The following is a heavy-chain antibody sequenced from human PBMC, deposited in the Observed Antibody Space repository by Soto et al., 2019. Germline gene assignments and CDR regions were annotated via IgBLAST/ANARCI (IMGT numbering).Heavy chain of an antibody. Sequence: EVQLSESGGGLVQPGGSLRLSCAASGFTFSSYAMSWVRQAPGKGLEWVSAISGSGGSTYYADSVRGRLTISRDNSKNTLYLQMNSLRAEDMAVYYCAKRTVGWYFDLWGRGTLVTVSS. V-gene: IGHV3-23*01. CDR1: GFTFSSYA. J-gene: IGHJ2*01. CDR3: AKRTVGWYFDL. D-gene: IGHD4-17*01. CDR2: ISGSGGST.